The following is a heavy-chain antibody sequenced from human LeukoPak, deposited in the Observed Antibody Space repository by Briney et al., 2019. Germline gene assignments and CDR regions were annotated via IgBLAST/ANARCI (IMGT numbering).Heavy chain of an antibody. V-gene: IGHV4-59*01. CDR3: ARVVDTVVFDY. J-gene: IGHJ4*02. D-gene: IGHD5-18*01. CDR1: GGSISSYY. Sequence: SETLSLTCTVSGGSISSYYWSWIRQPPGKGLEWIGYIFYSGGTNYNPSLKSRVTISVDTSKNQFSLKLSSVTAADTAVYYCARVVDTVVFDYWGQGTLVTVSS. CDR2: IFYSGGT.